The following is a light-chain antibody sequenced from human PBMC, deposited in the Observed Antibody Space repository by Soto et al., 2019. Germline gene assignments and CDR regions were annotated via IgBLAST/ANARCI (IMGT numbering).Light chain of an antibody. J-gene: IGKJ1*01. CDR3: QQYNSHWSWT. V-gene: IGKV1-5*03. CDR1: QSIKSW. CDR2: QAS. Sequence: DIHMTQSPSTLAASPGDRVTITCRASQSIKSWLAWYQQKPGKAPKLLIYQASNLHRGVPSRFSGSGFGTEFTLTISSLQPEDFAMYYGQQYNSHWSWTFGQGTKVEIK.